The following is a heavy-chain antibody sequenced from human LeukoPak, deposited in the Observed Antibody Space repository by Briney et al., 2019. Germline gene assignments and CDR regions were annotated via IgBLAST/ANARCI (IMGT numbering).Heavy chain of an antibody. Sequence: PSETLSLTCTVSGGSISSYYWSWIRQPPGKGLEWFGYIYYSGSTNYNPSLKSRVTISVDTSKNQFSLKLSSVTAADTALYYCARVPNSSGWRSYNWFDPWGQGTLVTVSS. CDR1: GGSISSYY. CDR3: ARVPNSSGWRSYNWFDP. CDR2: IYYSGST. D-gene: IGHD6-19*01. V-gene: IGHV4-59*01. J-gene: IGHJ5*02.